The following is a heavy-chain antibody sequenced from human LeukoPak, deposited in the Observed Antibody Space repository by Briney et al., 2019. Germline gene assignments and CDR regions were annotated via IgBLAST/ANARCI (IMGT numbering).Heavy chain of an antibody. CDR3: ARDVTTGTTGAFDI. J-gene: IGHJ3*02. Sequence: GASVKVSCEASGGTFSSYAISWVRQAPGQGLEWMGGIIPIFGTANYAQKFQGRVTITADESTSTAYMELSSLRSEDTAVYYCARDVTTGTTGAFDIWGQGTMATVSS. D-gene: IGHD1-1*01. CDR2: IIPIFGTA. V-gene: IGHV1-69*13. CDR1: GGTFSSYA.